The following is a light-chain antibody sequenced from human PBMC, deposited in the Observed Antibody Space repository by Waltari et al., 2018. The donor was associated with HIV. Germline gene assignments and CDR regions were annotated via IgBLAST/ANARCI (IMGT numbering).Light chain of an antibody. CDR2: KAT. J-gene: IGKJ1*01. V-gene: IGKV1-5*03. CDR3: HQYSNYLGL. Sequence: DIHMSQSPPTLTASVGDRANITCRASQNVVTWLAWYQQKPGEAPKLLIHKATDVEDGVPSRFSGSASGTEFTLTIDSLHPDDFATFYCHQYSNYLGLFGQGTKLELK. CDR1: QNVVTW.